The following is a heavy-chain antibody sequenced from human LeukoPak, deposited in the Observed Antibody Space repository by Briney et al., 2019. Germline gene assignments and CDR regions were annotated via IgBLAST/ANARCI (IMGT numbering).Heavy chain of an antibody. D-gene: IGHD3-10*01. CDR2: IYPGDSDT. J-gene: IGHJ4*02. CDR1: GYSFTSYW. CDR3: ARHFYGSGSYSDY. V-gene: IGHV5-51*01. Sequence: GESLKISRKGSGYSFTSYWIGLVRQMPGKGLGWMGIIYPGDSDTRYSPSFQGQVTISADKSISTAYLQWSSLKASDTAMYYCARHFYGSGSYSDYWGQGTLVTVSS.